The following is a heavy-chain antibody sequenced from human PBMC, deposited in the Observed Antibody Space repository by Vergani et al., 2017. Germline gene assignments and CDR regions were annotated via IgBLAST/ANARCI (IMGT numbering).Heavy chain of an antibody. D-gene: IGHD1-26*01. CDR3: APGVGTTRSWFDP. CDR2: ISSSGSTI. CDR1: GFTFSSYE. V-gene: IGHV3-48*03. J-gene: IGHJ5*02. Sequence: EVQLVESGGGLVQPGGSLRLSCAASGFTFSSYEMNWVRQAPGKGLEWVSYISSSGSTIYYADSVKGRFTISRDNTKNSLYLQMNSLRDENTAVYYCAPGVGTTRSWFDPWGQGTLVTVSS.